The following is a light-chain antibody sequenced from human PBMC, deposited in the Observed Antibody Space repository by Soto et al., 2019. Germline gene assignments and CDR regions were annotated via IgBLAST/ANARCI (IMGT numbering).Light chain of an antibody. Sequence: EIVRTQSPATLSVSPGERATLSCRASQSVSSNLAWYQQRPCQAPRLLIYGASTRSTGIPARFSGSRAGTEFTLTFSSVQSDYFAVYSWHQYAKWLPGTFRQAANVDFK. CDR2: GAS. J-gene: IGKJ1*01. CDR1: QSVSSN. V-gene: IGKV3-15*01. CDR3: HQYAKWLPGT.